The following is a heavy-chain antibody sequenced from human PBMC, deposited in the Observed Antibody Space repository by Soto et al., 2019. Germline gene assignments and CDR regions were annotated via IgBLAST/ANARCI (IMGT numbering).Heavy chain of an antibody. Sequence: SETLSLTCPVSGGSISSYSWSWIRQPPGKGLEWIGNIHYNGNTKYSPSLKSRVTMSVDTSKNHFSLKLISVTTADTAVYFCAREGNLGRWIQPLDSWGQGTLVTVSS. J-gene: IGHJ4*02. CDR1: GGSISSYS. D-gene: IGHD2-2*03. V-gene: IGHV4-59*01. CDR3: AREGNLGRWIQPLDS. CDR2: IHYNGNT.